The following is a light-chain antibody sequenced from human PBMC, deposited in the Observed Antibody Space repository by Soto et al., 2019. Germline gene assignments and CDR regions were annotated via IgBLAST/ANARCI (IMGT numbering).Light chain of an antibody. CDR1: QSISSY. V-gene: IGKV1-39*01. CDR2: AAS. J-gene: IGKJ4*01. CDR3: QQSYSTPLT. Sequence: DIQMTQSPSSLSASVGDRVTITCRASQSISSYLNWYQQKPGKAPKLLIYAASSLQSGGPSRFSGSGSGTDFTLTISSLQPEDFATYYCQQSYSTPLTVGRGTKVDIK.